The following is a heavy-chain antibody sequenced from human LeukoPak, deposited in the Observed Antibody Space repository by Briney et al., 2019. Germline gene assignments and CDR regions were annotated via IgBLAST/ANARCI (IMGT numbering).Heavy chain of an antibody. V-gene: IGHV4-59*01. CDR2: IYYSGTT. J-gene: IGHJ6*02. CDR3: AREDPQTTVPEGMDV. D-gene: IGHD4-17*01. Sequence: PSGTLSLTCTVSGDSISNYFWSWIRQPPGKGLEWIGYIYYSGTTNYNPSLKSRVTISVDTSKNQFSLQLRSVTAADTAVYYCAREDPQTTVPEGMDVWGQGTTVTVSS. CDR1: GDSISNYF.